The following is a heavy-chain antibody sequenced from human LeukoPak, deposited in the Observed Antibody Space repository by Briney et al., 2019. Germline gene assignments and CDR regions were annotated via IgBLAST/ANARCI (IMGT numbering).Heavy chain of an antibody. D-gene: IGHD3-22*01. CDR1: GFTFSRYS. Sequence: GGSLRLSCAASGFTFSRYSMNWVRQAPGKGLEWVSYISSSSSTIYYADSVKGRFTISRDNAKNSLYLQMNSLRDEDTAVYYCARVLIGWRANPYYFDYWGQGTLVTVSS. CDR2: ISSSSSTI. CDR3: ARVLIGWRANPYYFDY. V-gene: IGHV3-48*02. J-gene: IGHJ4*02.